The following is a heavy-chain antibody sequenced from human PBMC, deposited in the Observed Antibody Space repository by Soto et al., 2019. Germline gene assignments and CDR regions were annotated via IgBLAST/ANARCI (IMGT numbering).Heavy chain of an antibody. D-gene: IGHD3-10*01. CDR2: ISGSGGST. CDR1: GFTFSSYA. V-gene: IGHV3-23*01. CDR3: AKFVRSRPLEIDYYYYYGMDV. Sequence: GGSLRLSCAASGFTFSSYAMSWVRQAPGKGLEWVSAISGSGGSTYYADSVKGRFTISRDNSKNTLYLQMNSLRAEDTAVYYCAKFVRSRPLEIDYYYYYGMDVWGQGTTVTVSS. J-gene: IGHJ6*02.